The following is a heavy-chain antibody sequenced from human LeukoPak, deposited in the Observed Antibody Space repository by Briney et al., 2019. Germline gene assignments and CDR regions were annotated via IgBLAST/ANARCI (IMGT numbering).Heavy chain of an antibody. Sequence: PGGSLRLSCEASGFSLSSYEMNWVRQAPGKGLEWVSHISSRGSTIYYADSVKGRFTISRDNAKNSLYLQMNSLRAEDTAVYYCARVWGLAVAGGEIEYWGQGTLVTVSS. D-gene: IGHD6-13*01. V-gene: IGHV3-48*03. CDR3: ARVWGLAVAGGEIEY. CDR2: ISSRGSTI. CDR1: GFSLSSYE. J-gene: IGHJ4*02.